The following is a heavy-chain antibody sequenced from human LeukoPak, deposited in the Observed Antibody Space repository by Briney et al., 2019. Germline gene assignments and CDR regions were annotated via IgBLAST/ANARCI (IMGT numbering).Heavy chain of an antibody. V-gene: IGHV4-61*02. CDR3: ARGRDWYSSSWFDDAFDI. CDR1: GGSISSGSYY. Sequence: PSETLSLTCTVSGGSISSGSYYWSWIRQPAGKGLEWIGRIYTSGSTNYNPSLKSRVTMSVDTSKNQFSLKLSSVTAADTAVYYCARGRDWYSSSWFDDAFDIWGQGTMVTVSS. J-gene: IGHJ3*02. D-gene: IGHD6-13*01. CDR2: IYTSGST.